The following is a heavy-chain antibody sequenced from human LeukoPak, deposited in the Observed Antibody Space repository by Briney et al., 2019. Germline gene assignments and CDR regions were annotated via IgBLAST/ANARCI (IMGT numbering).Heavy chain of an antibody. J-gene: IGHJ4*02. V-gene: IGHV3-53*01. CDR1: GFTVSSNY. CDR3: AILLGYCSSTSCYEDY. D-gene: IGHD2-2*01. Sequence: GGSLRLSCAASGFTVSSNYMSWVRQAPGKGLEWVSVIYSGGSTYYADSVKGRFTISRDNSKNTLYLQMNSLRAEDTAVYYCAILLGYCSSTSCYEDYWGQGTLVTVSS. CDR2: IYSGGST.